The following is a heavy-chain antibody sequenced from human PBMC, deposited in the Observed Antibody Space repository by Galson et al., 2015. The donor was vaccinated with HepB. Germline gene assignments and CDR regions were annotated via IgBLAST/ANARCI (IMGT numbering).Heavy chain of an antibody. V-gene: IGHV3-48*02. J-gene: IGHJ3*02. Sequence: SLRLSCAASGFTFSSYSMNWVRQAPGKGLEWVSYISNSASTIYYADSLKGRFTISRDNAKSSLYLQINSLKDEDTAVYYCARLRGSQRPVAFDIWGQGTMVTVSS. CDR3: ARLRGSQRPVAFDI. D-gene: IGHD3-10*01. CDR2: ISNSASTI. CDR1: GFTFSSYS.